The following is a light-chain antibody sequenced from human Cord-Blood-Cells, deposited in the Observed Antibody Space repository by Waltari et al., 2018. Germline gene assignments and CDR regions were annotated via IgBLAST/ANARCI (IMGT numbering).Light chain of an antibody. J-gene: IGLJ2*01. V-gene: IGLV2-14*01. CDR1: SSDVGGYNY. CDR2: EVS. Sequence: QSALTQPASVSGSPGQSITISCTGTSSDVGGYNYVSWYQQHPGKAPKLMIYEVSNQPSGVSNRFSGSTSGNTASLTISGLQAEDEADYYCSSYTSSSTVVFGGGTKLTVL. CDR3: SSYTSSSTVV.